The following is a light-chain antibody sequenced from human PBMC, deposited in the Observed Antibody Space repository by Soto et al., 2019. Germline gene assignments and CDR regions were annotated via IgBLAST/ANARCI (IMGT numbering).Light chain of an antibody. J-gene: IGKJ4*01. Sequence: AIQLTQSPSSLSASVGDRVTITCRASQGISNALARYQQTPGKTPKLLIYDASGLESGVPSRFSGRGSGTDFALTISTLQPEDFATYYCQQFYTYPLTFGGGTKVDIK. CDR3: QQFYTYPLT. V-gene: IGKV1-13*02. CDR2: DAS. CDR1: QGISNA.